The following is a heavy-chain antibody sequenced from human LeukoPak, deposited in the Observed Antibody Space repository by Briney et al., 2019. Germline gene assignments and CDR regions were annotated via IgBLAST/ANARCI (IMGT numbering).Heavy chain of an antibody. CDR2: ISAYNGNT. D-gene: IGHD4-11*01. CDR1: GYTFTSYG. Sequence: ASVKVSCKASGYTFTSYGISWVRQAPGQGLEWMGWISAYNGNTNYAQKLQGRVTMTTDTSTSTAYMELRSLRSDDTAVYYCAMTIDYNDAFDIWGQGTMVTVSS. V-gene: IGHV1-18*01. J-gene: IGHJ3*02. CDR3: AMTIDYNDAFDI.